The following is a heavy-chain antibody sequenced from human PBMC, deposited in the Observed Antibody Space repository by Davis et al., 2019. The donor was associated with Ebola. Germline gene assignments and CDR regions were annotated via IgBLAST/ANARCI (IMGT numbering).Heavy chain of an antibody. D-gene: IGHD3-10*01. J-gene: IGHJ5*02. CDR1: GYTFTSYG. V-gene: IGHV1-18*01. CDR3: ARGRTMVRGPTNWFDP. Sequence: APVKVSCKASGYTFTSYGISWVRQAPGQGLEWMGWISAYNGNTNYAQKLQGRVTMTTDTSTSTAYMELRSLRSDDTAVYYCARGRTMVRGPTNWFDPWGQGTLVTASS. CDR2: ISAYNGNT.